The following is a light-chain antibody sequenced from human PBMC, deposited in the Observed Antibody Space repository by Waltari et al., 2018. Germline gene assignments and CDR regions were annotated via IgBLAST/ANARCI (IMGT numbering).Light chain of an antibody. V-gene: IGKV1-12*01. CDR2: DAS. CDR3: QQANTFPLT. CDR1: NDISIW. Sequence: DIQMTQSPTSVSASVGDRVTITWRASNDISIWVAWYQQQPGKAPNLLIYDASTLQPGVPSRFSGRGSGTYFTLTISSLQPDDFATYYCQQANTFPLTFGGGSKVEMK. J-gene: IGKJ4*01.